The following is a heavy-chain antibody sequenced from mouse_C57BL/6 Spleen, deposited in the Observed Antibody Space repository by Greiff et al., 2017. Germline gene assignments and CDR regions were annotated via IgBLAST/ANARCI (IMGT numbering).Heavy chain of an antibody. D-gene: IGHD3-1*01. Sequence: VQLQQSGTELVKPAASLKLSCTASGYTFTSDWLYYLKRRPARGLVWCGNIIPSNGGTNYNATFKSKATLTVDKSSSTAYMQLSSLTSEDSAVYYCARSGLLWGKGTSVTVSS. CDR3: ARSGLL. CDR1: GYTFTSDW. V-gene: IGHV1-53*01. J-gene: IGHJ4*01. CDR2: IIPSNGGT.